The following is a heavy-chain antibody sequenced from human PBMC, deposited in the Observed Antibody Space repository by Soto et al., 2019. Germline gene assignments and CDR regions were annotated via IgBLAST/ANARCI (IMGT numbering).Heavy chain of an antibody. CDR3: ARDRGALYYYYYGMDV. Sequence: QVQLVESGGGLVKPGGSLRLSCAASGFTFSDFYMRWIRRAPGKGLEWLSYISSNDYTVYYADSVKGRFTISRDNAKNSLYLQMNSLRAEDTAVYYCARDRGALYYYYYGMDVWGQGTTVTVSS. CDR2: ISSNDYTV. D-gene: IGHD3-10*01. V-gene: IGHV3-11*01. J-gene: IGHJ6*02. CDR1: GFTFSDFY.